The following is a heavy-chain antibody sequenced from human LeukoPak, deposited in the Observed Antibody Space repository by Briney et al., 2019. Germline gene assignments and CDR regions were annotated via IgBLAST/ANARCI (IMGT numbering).Heavy chain of an antibody. D-gene: IGHD5-12*01. CDR1: GFTFSTYD. Sequence: PGGSLRLSCAVSGFTFSTYDMDWVRQATGNGLEWISSMGTLGDTYYSPSVKGRFTISRENAKSSVYLQMNNLRGGDTAIYYCVRRAAGYDYWGQASLVTDSS. CDR2: MGTLGDT. CDR3: VRRAAGYDY. V-gene: IGHV3-13*01. J-gene: IGHJ4*02.